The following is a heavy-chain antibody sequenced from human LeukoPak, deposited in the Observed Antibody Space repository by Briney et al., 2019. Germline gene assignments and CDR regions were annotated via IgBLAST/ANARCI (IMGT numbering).Heavy chain of an antibody. CDR1: GGSISTYY. D-gene: IGHD6-13*01. V-gene: IGHV4-59*12. CDR3: ARDLAAAGTVFDY. J-gene: IGHJ4*02. CDR2: ISYSGST. Sequence: SETLSLTCTVSGGSISTYYWSWIRQPPGKGLEWIGYISYSGSTNYNPSLKSRVTMSLDTSKNQFSLRLSAVTAADTAVYYCARDLAAAGTVFDYWGQGTLVTVSS.